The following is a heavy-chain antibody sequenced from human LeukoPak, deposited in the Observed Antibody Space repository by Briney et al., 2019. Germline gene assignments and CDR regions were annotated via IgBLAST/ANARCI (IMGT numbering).Heavy chain of an antibody. CDR1: GFTFSNYA. CDR3: ARDPSYSENLDY. D-gene: IGHD1-26*01. J-gene: IGHJ4*02. CDR2: INSDGSST. Sequence: PEGSLRLSCAASGFTFSNYAMSWVRQAPGKGLVWVSRINSDGSSTTYADSVKGRFTISRDNAKNTLYLQMNSLRAEDTAVYYCARDPSYSENLDYWGQGTLVTVSS. V-gene: IGHV3-74*01.